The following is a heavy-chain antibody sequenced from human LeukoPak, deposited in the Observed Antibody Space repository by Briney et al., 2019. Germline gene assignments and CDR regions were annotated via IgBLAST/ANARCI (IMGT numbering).Heavy chain of an antibody. CDR2: ISGSGDST. V-gene: IGHV3-23*01. J-gene: IGHJ6*03. CDR3: AKAASDLGCGDLSSYYYYMDV. D-gene: IGHD3-10*01. Sequence: PGGSLRLSCAASGFTFSGYAMSWVRQAPGKGLEWVSVISGSGDSTYSADSVKGRFTISRDNSKNTLYLQMNSLRAEETGVYYCAKAASDLGCGDLSSYYYYMDVWGKGTTVTVSS. CDR1: GFTFSGYA.